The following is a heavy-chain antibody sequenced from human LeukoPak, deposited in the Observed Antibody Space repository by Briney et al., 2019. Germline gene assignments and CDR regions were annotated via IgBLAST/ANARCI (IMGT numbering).Heavy chain of an antibody. V-gene: IGHV4-59*01. J-gene: IGHJ6*02. CDR2: ISYSGST. Sequence: SETLSLTCTVSGGSISSYYWSWIRQPPGKGLEWLAYISYSGSTNYNPSLRSRVTISLDTSKNHFSLKLSSVTAADTAVYYCAREVATISGPYYYYYGMDVWGQGTTVTVSS. CDR3: AREVATISGPYYYYYGMDV. D-gene: IGHD5-12*01. CDR1: GGSISSYY.